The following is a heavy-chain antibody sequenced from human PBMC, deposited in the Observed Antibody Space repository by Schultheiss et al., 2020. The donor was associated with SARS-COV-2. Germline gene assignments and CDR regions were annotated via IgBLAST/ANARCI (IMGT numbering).Heavy chain of an antibody. CDR2: INSDGSST. Sequence: GGSLRLSCAASGFTFSSYSMNWVRQAPGKGLEWVSRINSDGSSTSYADSVKGRFTISRDNAKNTLYLQMNSLRAEDTAVYYCARDRGLGIWGQGTMVTVSS. J-gene: IGHJ3*02. V-gene: IGHV3-74*01. CDR3: ARDRGLGI. CDR1: GFTFSSYS.